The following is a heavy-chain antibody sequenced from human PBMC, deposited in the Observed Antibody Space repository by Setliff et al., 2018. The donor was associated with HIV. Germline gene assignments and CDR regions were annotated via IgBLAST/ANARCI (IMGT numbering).Heavy chain of an antibody. CDR2: IYHSGST. D-gene: IGHD5-12*01. J-gene: IGHJ3*02. Sequence: SETLSLTCAVYGGSFSDYYWSWIRQPPGKGLEWIGEIYHSGSTNYNPSLKSRVTISVDTSKNQFSLKLSSVTAADTAVYYCARGGRVYSDCLEPDAFDIWGQGTMVTVSS. V-gene: IGHV4-34*01. CDR3: ARGGRVYSDCLEPDAFDI. CDR1: GGSFSDYY.